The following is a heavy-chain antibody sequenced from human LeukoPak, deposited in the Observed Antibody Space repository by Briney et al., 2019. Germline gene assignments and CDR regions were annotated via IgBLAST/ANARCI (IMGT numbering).Heavy chain of an antibody. CDR1: RFTFSSYG. V-gene: IGHV3-30*02. D-gene: IGHD4-17*01. Sequence: PGGSLRLSCAASRFTFSSYGMHWVRQAPGKGLEWVAFIRYDGSSKYYADSVKGRFTISRDNSENTLFLQMNSLRAEDTAVYYCAKDYGDYLGYFDYWGQGTLVTVSS. CDR3: AKDYGDYLGYFDY. CDR2: IRYDGSSK. J-gene: IGHJ4*02.